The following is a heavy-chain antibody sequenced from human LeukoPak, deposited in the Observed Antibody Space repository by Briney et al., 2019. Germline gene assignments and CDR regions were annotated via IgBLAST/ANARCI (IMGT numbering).Heavy chain of an antibody. CDR3: ARARGSDYNYDYMDV. V-gene: IGHV3-48*03. J-gene: IGHJ6*03. Sequence: GGSLRLSCVAAGITFSSYEMNRVRQAPGKGLERVSHISSGGRTKYYVDSVKGRFTISRDNVKNSLSLQMNSLRTDDTAIYYCARARGSDYNYDYMDVWGKGTTVTVSS. CDR1: GITFSSYE. CDR2: ISSGGRTK.